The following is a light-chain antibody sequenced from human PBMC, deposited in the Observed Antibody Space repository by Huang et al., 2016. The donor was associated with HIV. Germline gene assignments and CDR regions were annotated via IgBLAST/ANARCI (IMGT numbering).Light chain of an antibody. CDR3: QQSYNSWT. V-gene: IGKV1-39*01. J-gene: IGKJ1*01. CDR1: QSIGNY. Sequence: DIQMTQSPSSLSASVGDRVTVTCRASQSIGNYLNWYQQKPGKAPKLLIYGASSLQSGVPSRFGGSGSGTVFILSITSLQPEDFATYYCQQSYNSWTFGQGTKVDIK. CDR2: GAS.